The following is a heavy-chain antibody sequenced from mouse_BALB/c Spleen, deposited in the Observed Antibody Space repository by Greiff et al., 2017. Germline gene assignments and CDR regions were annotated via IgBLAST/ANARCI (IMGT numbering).Heavy chain of an antibody. CDR2: ISSGSSTI. D-gene: IGHD2-14*01. CDR1: GFTFSSFG. J-gene: IGHJ2*01. CDR3: ARFRYGGDY. V-gene: IGHV5-17*02. Sequence: EVMLVESGGGLVQPGGSRKLSCAASGFTFSSFGMHWVRQAPEKGLEWVAYISSGSSTIYYADTVKGRFTISRDNPKNTLFLQMTSLRSEDTAMYYCARFRYGGDYWGQGTTLTVSS.